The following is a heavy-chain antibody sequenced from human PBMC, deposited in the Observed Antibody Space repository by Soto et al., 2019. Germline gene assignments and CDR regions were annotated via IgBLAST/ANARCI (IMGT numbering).Heavy chain of an antibody. D-gene: IGHD5-18*01. J-gene: IGHJ3*02. V-gene: IGHV1-18*01. CDR3: ARDRGYSPDSFDI. Sequence: QVQLEQSGAEVKNPGASVKVSCKASGYTFSSHGISWVRQAPGQGLEWMGWIGAYDGDTNYAQNLQGRVTMTTDTSTSTAYMELTSLRSDETAMYYCARDRGYSPDSFDIWGQGTMVIVNS. CDR2: IGAYDGDT. CDR1: GYTFSSHG.